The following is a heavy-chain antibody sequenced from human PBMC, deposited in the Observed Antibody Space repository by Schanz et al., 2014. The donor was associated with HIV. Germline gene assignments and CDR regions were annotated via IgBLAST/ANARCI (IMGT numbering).Heavy chain of an antibody. CDR2: MNPNSGGT. CDR3: AREGGQYKHYGMDV. Sequence: QVQLVQSGAEVKKPGASVKVSCKASGYSFISYDFSWVRQATGQGLEWMGWMNPNSGGTNYAQKFQGRVTISRDTSISTVYMELSSLRSEDTAVYYCAREGGQYKHYGMDVWGQGTTVTVSS. J-gene: IGHJ6*02. D-gene: IGHD1-20*01. CDR1: GYSFISYD. V-gene: IGHV1-2*02.